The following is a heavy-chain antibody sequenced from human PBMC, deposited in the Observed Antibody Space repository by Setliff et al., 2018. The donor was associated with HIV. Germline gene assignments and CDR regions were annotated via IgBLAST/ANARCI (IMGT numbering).Heavy chain of an antibody. J-gene: IGHJ4*02. CDR3: ARGPPFAF. V-gene: IGHV4-39*07. CDR2: IAYSGTTMYT. Sequence: PSETLSLTCTVSGGSISSGTYYWGWIRQPPGKGLEWIADIAYSGTTMYTNYNPSLESRVTVSEDTSRHQFFLKLTSVTADDTGVYYCARGPPFAFWGQGLLVTVSS. CDR1: GGSISSGTYY.